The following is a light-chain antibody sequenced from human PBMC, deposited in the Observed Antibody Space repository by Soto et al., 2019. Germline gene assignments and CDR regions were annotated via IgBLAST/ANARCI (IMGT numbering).Light chain of an antibody. CDR1: QSVSSSY. CDR2: GAS. J-gene: IGKJ1*01. Sequence: EIVLTQSPGTLSLSPGERATLSCRASQSVSSSYLAWYQQKPGQAPRLLIYGASSRATGIPDRFSGSGSGTDFTLTISRLEPEDFAVYYCQQYTGFGQGTKWKSN. CDR3: QQYTG. V-gene: IGKV3-20*01.